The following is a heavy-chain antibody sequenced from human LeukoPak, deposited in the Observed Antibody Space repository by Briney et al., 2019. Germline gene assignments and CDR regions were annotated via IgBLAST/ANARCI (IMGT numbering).Heavy chain of an antibody. CDR3: AKVLGYCSSTSCPSYYGMDV. J-gene: IGHJ6*02. CDR2: ISGSGGST. D-gene: IGHD2-2*01. V-gene: IGHV3-23*01. Sequence: GGSLRPSCAASGFTFSSYAMSWVRQAPGKGLEWVSAISGSGGSTYYADSVKGRFTISRDNSKNTLYLQMNSLRAEDTAVYYCAKVLGYCSSTSCPSYYGMDVWGQGTTVTVSS. CDR1: GFTFSSYA.